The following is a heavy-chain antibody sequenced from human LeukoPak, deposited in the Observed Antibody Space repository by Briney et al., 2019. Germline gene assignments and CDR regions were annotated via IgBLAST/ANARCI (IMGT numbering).Heavy chain of an antibody. CDR1: GGTFSSYA. J-gene: IGHJ4*02. D-gene: IGHD3-22*01. V-gene: IGHV1-18*01. Sequence: ASVKVSCKASGGTFSSYAISWVRQAPGQGLEWMGWISAYNGNTNYAQKLQGRVTMTTDTSTSTAYMELRSLRSDDTAVYYCARVDGYDSSGYYDYWGQGTLVTVSS. CDR3: ARVDGYDSSGYYDY. CDR2: ISAYNGNT.